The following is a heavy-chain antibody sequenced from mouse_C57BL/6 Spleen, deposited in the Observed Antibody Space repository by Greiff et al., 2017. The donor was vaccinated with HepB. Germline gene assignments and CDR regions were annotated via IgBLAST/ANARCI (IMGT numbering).Heavy chain of an antibody. Sequence: QVQLKQSGPELVKPGASVKISCKASGYAFSSSWMYWVKQRPGKGLEWIGLIYPGDGDTNYNGKFKGKATLTADKSSSTASMQLSSLTSEDSAVYFCARVGIITTGAMDYWGQGTSDTVSS. CDR1: GYAFSSSW. J-gene: IGHJ4*01. CDR2: IYPGDGDT. CDR3: ARVGIITTGAMDY. D-gene: IGHD1-1*01. V-gene: IGHV1-82*01.